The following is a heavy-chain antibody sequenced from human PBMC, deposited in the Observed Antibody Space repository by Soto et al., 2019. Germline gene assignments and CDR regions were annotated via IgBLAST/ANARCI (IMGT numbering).Heavy chain of an antibody. Sequence: SETLSLTCDVSGGSISSNYFWSWVRQPPGKGLEWIGEISHSGSTYYSPSLKSRATISVDTSKNQFSLKLSSVTAADTAVYYYATWDYYYYYGMDVWGQGTTVTVSS. J-gene: IGHJ6*02. CDR3: ATWDYYYYYGMDV. CDR2: ISHSGST. V-gene: IGHV4-4*02. CDR1: GGSISSNYF.